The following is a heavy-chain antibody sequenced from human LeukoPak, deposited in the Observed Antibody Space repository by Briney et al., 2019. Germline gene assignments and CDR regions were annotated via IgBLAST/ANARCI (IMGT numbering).Heavy chain of an antibody. Sequence: SETLSLTCTVSGGSISSGDYYRSWIRQPPGKGLEWIGYIYYSGSTYYNPSLKSRVTISVDTSKNQFSLKLSSVTAADTAVYYCASVVGATTEYYFDYWGQGTLVTVSS. V-gene: IGHV4-30-4*08. CDR2: IYYSGST. D-gene: IGHD1-26*01. J-gene: IGHJ4*02. CDR1: GGSISSGDYY. CDR3: ASVVGATTEYYFDY.